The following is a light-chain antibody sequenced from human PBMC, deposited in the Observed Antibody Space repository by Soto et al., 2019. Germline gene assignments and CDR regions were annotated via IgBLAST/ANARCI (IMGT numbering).Light chain of an antibody. Sequence: EIVLTQSPGTLSLSPGERATLSCRASQSVSSSYLAWYQQKPGQAPRLLIYGASSRATGIPDRFSGSGSETDFTLTTSRLEPEDFAVYYCQQYGSSSWTCGQGTKVEIK. CDR2: GAS. V-gene: IGKV3-20*01. J-gene: IGKJ1*01. CDR1: QSVSSSY. CDR3: QQYGSSSWT.